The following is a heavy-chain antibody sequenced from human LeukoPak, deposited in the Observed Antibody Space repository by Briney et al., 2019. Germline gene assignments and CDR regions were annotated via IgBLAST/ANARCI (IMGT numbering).Heavy chain of an antibody. V-gene: IGHV3-64*01. CDR1: GFTFTSYA. Sequence: GGSLRLSCAASGFTFTSYAMHWVRQTPGKRLEYVSAISSNGGSAYYANSVKGRFTISRDNPKNTLYLQMGSLRAEDMAVYYCARYSSSSGHFDYWGQGTLVTVSS. CDR2: ISSNGGSA. CDR3: ARYSSSSGHFDY. J-gene: IGHJ4*02. D-gene: IGHD6-6*01.